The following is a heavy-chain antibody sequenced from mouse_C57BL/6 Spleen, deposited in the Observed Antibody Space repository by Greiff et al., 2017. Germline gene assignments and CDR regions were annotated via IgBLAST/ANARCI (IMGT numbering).Heavy chain of an antibody. Sequence: VQLQQSGPELVQPGASVKISCKASGYTFTDYYMNWVKQSHGKSLEWIGDINPNNGGTSYNQKFKGKATLTVDKSSSTAYMELRSLTSEDSAVYYCARGYYGFAYWGQGTLVTVSA. V-gene: IGHV1-26*01. CDR3: ARGYYGFAY. CDR1: GYTFTDYY. CDR2: INPNNGGT. D-gene: IGHD1-1*01. J-gene: IGHJ3*01.